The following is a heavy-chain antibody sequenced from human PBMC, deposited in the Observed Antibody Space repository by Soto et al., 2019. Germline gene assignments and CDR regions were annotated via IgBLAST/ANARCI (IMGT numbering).Heavy chain of an antibody. Sequence: SLRLSCAASGFTFSSYAMSWVRQAPGKGLEWVSAISGSGGSTYYADSVKGRFTISRDNSKNTLYLQMNSLRAEDTAVYYCAKHSSGWYDNYMDVWGKGTTVTVSS. D-gene: IGHD6-19*01. CDR1: GFTFSSYA. J-gene: IGHJ6*03. CDR3: AKHSSGWYDNYMDV. V-gene: IGHV3-23*01. CDR2: ISGSGGST.